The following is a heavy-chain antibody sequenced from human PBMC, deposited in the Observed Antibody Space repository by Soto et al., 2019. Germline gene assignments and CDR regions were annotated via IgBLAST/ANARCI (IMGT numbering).Heavy chain of an antibody. V-gene: IGHV4-31*03. D-gene: IGHD5-12*01. CDR3: ARDGRRDGYPSKEEAFDI. CDR2: IYYSGST. CDR1: GGSISSGGYY. Sequence: QVQLQESGPGLVKPSQTLSLTCTVSGGSISSGGYYWSWIRQHPGKGLEWIGYIYYSGSTYYNPSLKSRVTISVVTSKNQFSLKLSSVTAADTAVYYCARDGRRDGYPSKEEAFDIWGQGTMVTVSS. J-gene: IGHJ3*02.